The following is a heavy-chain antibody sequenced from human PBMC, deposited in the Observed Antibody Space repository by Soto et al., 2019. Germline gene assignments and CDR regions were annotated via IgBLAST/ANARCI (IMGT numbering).Heavy chain of an antibody. V-gene: IGHV1-24*01. Sequence: ASVKVSCKVSGYTLTELSMHWVRQAPGKGLEWMGGFDPEDGGTIYAQKFQGRVTMTEDTSTDTAYMELSSLRSEDTAVYYCATTTVTTPTWVYWGQGTLVTVSS. CDR3: ATTTVTTPTWVY. CDR2: FDPEDGGT. CDR1: GYTLTELS. D-gene: IGHD4-17*01. J-gene: IGHJ4*02.